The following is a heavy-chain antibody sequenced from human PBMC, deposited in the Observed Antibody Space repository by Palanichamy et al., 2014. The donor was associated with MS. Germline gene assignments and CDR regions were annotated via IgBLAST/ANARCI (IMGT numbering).Heavy chain of an antibody. D-gene: IGHD3-10*01. J-gene: IGHJ5*02. CDR3: ARVRAARSGVDP. CDR1: GGSISSYY. CDR2: IHYSGST. V-gene: IGHV4-59*01. Sequence: QVQLQESGPGLVKPSETLSLTCSVSGGSISSYYWSWIRQPPGKGLEWIGYIHYSGSTNYNPSLKSRVTMSVDTSKNQFSLKLSSVTAADTAFYCCARVRAARSGVDPWGQGTLVTVSS.